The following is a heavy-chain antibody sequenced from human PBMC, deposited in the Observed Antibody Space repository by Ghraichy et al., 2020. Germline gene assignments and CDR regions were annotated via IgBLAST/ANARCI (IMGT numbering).Heavy chain of an antibody. CDR2: STSKAGGFTT. Sequence: GGSLRLSCAVSGFTFSDHYMDWVRQAPGKGLEWIGRSTSKAGGFTTAYAASVRGRFTISRDDSQKSLYLQMSSLITEDTAVYYCARGYNSFDVWGQGTMVTVSP. D-gene: IGHD3-10*01. J-gene: IGHJ3*01. CDR1: GFTFSDHY. V-gene: IGHV3-72*01. CDR3: ARGYNSFDV.